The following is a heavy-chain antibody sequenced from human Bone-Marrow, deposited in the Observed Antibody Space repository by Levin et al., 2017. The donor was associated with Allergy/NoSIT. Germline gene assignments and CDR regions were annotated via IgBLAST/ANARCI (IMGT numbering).Heavy chain of an antibody. Sequence: GGSLRLSCKASGYTFTDYYINWMRQAPGQGLEWVGWVDPITGGTNYAQKFQGRVTTTRDTSVTTAYLELSRLTSDDTAMYFCARWTTAWGAFDIWGQGTMVTVSS. CDR1: GYTFTDYY. D-gene: IGHD4-11*01. J-gene: IGHJ3*02. CDR2: VDPITGGT. CDR3: ARWTTAWGAFDI. V-gene: IGHV1-2*02.